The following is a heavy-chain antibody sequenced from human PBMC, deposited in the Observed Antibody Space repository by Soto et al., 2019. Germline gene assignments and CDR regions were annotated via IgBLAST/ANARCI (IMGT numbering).Heavy chain of an antibody. CDR2: ISGSGGST. J-gene: IGHJ4*02. Sequence: PGGSLRLSCAASGFTFSSYAMCWVRQAPGKGPEWVSAISGSGGSTYYADSVKGRFTISRDNSKNTLYLQMNSLRAEDTAVYYCAKDPHPHPEYYFDYWGQGTLVTVSS. CDR3: AKDPHPHPEYYFDY. V-gene: IGHV3-23*01. CDR1: GFTFSSYA.